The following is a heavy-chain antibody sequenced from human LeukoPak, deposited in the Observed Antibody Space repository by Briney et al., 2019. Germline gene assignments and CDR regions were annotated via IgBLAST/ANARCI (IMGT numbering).Heavy chain of an antibody. D-gene: IGHD3-10*01. CDR2: IYSGGST. V-gene: IGHV3-53*05. CDR3: ARERGSGSKYGMDV. CDR1: GFTVSSNY. J-gene: IGHJ6*02. Sequence: GGSLRLSCAASGFTVSSNYMSWVRQAPGKGLEWVSVIYSGGSTYYADSVKGRFTISRDNSKNTLYLQMNSLRAEDTAVYYCARERGSGSKYGMDVWGQGTTVTVSS.